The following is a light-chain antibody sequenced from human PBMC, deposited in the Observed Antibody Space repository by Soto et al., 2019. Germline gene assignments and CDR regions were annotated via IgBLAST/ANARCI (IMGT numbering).Light chain of an antibody. Sequence: EIVLTQSPGTLSLSPGERATLSCRASQSVSSSYLAGYQQKPGQAPRLLIYGASSRATGIPDRFSGSGSGTDFTLTISRLEPEDFAVYHCQQYGRSPYTFGQGKKLEIK. J-gene: IGKJ2*01. CDR2: GAS. V-gene: IGKV3-20*01. CDR3: QQYGRSPYT. CDR1: QSVSSSY.